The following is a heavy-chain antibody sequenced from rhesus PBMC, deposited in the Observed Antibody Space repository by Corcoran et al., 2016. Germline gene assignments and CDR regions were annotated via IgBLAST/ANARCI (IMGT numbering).Heavy chain of an antibody. D-gene: IGHD2-21*01. V-gene: IGHV4-80*01. CDR3: ARFYTVLVVVATQNAFDF. J-gene: IGHJ3*01. Sequence: QVQLQESGPGLVKPSETLSPTCAVSGGSFSSYWWSWLRQPPGKGLEWTGEINGNSGSTNYTPSLKSRVTISKDASKNQFSLKLSSVTAADTAVYYCARFYTVLVVVATQNAFDFWGQGLRVTVSS. CDR2: INGNSGST. CDR1: GGSFSSYW.